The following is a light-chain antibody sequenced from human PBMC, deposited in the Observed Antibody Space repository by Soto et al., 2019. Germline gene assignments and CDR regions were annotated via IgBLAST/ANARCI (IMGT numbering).Light chain of an antibody. J-gene: IGKJ3*01. CDR3: QQYGRSPFT. CDR1: QSVSSNY. Sequence: EIVMTQSPGTLSLSPGETATLSCRASQSVSSNYVAWFHQKPGQAPRLLIYGASSRATGVPDRFSASGSGTDFTLTISRLDPEDFAVYSCQQYGRSPFTFGPGTKVDIK. CDR2: GAS. V-gene: IGKV3-20*01.